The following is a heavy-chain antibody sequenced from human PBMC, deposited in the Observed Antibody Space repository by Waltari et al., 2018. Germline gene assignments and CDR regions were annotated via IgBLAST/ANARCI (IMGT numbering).Heavy chain of an antibody. D-gene: IGHD6-19*01. V-gene: IGHV1-8*01. CDR1: GDTVTSTK. CDR2: MNTPIGNS. Sequence: QVQLVQSGAEEKKPGASVKVSCKASGDTVTSTKHHWVRQAPGQGLEWMGWMNTPIGNSAFAEKFQGRVTMTRDTSINTAYMELSGLRSEDTAVYYCAREFRSAAGHLNGMDIWGQGTAVTVSS. CDR3: AREFRSAAGHLNGMDI. J-gene: IGHJ6*02.